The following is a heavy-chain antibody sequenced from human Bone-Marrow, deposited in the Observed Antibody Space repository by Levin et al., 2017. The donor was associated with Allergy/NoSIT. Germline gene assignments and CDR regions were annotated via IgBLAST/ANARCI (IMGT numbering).Heavy chain of an antibody. CDR2: LSAGGDGT. V-gene: IGHV3-23*01. CDR3: AKDRGGYSYGHGFDY. Sequence: GGSLRLSCAASGFPFNSYAMSWVRQVPGKGLEWVSVLSAGGDGTNSADSVKGRFTLSSDNSKNTLYLQLSSLRADDTAVYYCAKDRGGYSYGHGFDYWGQGTLVTVSS. CDR1: GFPFNSYA. J-gene: IGHJ4*02. D-gene: IGHD5-18*01.